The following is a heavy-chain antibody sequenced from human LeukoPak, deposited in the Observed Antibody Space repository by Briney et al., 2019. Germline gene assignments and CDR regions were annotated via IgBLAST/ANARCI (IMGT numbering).Heavy chain of an antibody. CDR1: GFIFNKYA. Sequence: GGSLRLSCSASGFIFNKYAMYWVRQAPGKGLEYVSAISSSGGSTYYADSVKGRFTISRDNSKNTLYLQMSSLRAEDTAVFYCVKRGNDYYDSSGNFDFDFWGQGTLVTVSS. J-gene: IGHJ4*02. D-gene: IGHD3-22*01. CDR3: VKRGNDYYDSSGNFDFDF. V-gene: IGHV3-64D*06. CDR2: ISSSGGST.